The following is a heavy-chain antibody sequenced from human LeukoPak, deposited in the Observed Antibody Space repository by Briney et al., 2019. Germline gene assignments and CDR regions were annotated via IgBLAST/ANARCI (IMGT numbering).Heavy chain of an antibody. CDR3: ARDLRDYYYDTSGYFFYYYMDV. CDR2: FDPEDGET. CDR1: GYTLTELS. V-gene: IGHV1-24*01. J-gene: IGHJ6*03. D-gene: IGHD3-22*01. Sequence: ASVKVSCKVSGYTLTELSMHWVRQAPGKGLEWMGGFDPEDGETIYAQKFQGRVTMTEDTSTDTAYMELSSLRSEDTAVYYCARDLRDYYYDTSGYFFYYYMDVWGKGTTVTISS.